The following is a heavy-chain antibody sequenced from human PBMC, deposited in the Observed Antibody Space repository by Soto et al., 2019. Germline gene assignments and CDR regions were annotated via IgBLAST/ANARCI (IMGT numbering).Heavy chain of an antibody. V-gene: IGHV3-73*02. J-gene: IGHJ4*02. CDR1: GFTFSGSS. CDR3: TRPYESGEY. CDR2: IRSKANSYAK. D-gene: IGHD5-12*01. Sequence: EVQLVESGGDLVQPGGSLKLSCAASGFTFSGSSMHWVRQASGKGLEWLGRIRSKANSYAKAYAASVTCRFTISRDDSTNTAYMQMNSLRTEDTAVYYCTRPYESGEYWGPGNLVPVSS.